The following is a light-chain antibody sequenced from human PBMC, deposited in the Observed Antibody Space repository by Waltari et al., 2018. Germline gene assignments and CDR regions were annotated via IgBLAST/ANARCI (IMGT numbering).Light chain of an antibody. Sequence: QSALTQPASVSGSPGQSITISCTGTSSDVGGYNYVSWYQQHPGKVPNLLIFDVSNRPSGVSNGFSGSKSGNTASLTISGLQAEDESDYYCCSFTSRSTWVFGGGTKLTVL. CDR1: SSDVGGYNY. CDR2: DVS. V-gene: IGLV2-14*01. J-gene: IGLJ3*02. CDR3: CSFTSRSTWV.